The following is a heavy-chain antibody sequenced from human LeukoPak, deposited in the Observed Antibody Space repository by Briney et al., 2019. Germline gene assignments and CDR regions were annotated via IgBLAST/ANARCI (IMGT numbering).Heavy chain of an antibody. V-gene: IGHV1-18*01. CDR2: ISAYNGNT. Sequence: GASVKVSCKASGYTFTSYGISLVRQAPGQGLEWMGWISAYNGNTNYAQKLQGRVTMTTDTSTSTAYMELRSLRSDDTAVYYCARDAYDILTGYPANFDYWGQGTLVTVSS. D-gene: IGHD3-9*01. CDR1: GYTFTSYG. J-gene: IGHJ4*02. CDR3: ARDAYDILTGYPANFDY.